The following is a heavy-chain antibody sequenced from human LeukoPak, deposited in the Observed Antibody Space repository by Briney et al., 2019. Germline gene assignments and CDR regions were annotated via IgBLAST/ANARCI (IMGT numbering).Heavy chain of an antibody. Sequence: ASVKVSCKASGYTFTSYGITWVRQAPGQGLEWMGWISAYNDNINYAQKFQGRVTMTTDTSTSTAYMELRSLRSDDTAVYYCARRKVVITTRFGWFDPWGQGTLVTVSS. D-gene: IGHD3-22*01. J-gene: IGHJ5*02. CDR3: ARRKVVITTRFGWFDP. V-gene: IGHV1-18*01. CDR2: ISAYNDNI. CDR1: GYTFTSYG.